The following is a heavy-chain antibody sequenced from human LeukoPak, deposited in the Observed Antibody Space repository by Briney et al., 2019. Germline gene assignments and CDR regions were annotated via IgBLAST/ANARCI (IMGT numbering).Heavy chain of an antibody. V-gene: IGHV1-46*01. J-gene: IGHJ5*02. Sequence: KPGASVKVSCKASGYTFTSYAMHWVRQAPGQGLEWMGIINPSGGSTSYAQKFQGRVTMTTDSSTSTAYMDLRSLRSDDTAIYYCARGRKTAAGTMNWFDPWGQGTLVTVSS. CDR2: INPSGGST. CDR1: GYTFTSYA. D-gene: IGHD6-13*01. CDR3: ARGRKTAAGTMNWFDP.